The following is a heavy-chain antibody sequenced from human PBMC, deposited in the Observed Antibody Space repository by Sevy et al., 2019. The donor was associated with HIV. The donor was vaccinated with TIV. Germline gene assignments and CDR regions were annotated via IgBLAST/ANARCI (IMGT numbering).Heavy chain of an antibody. CDR2: ISSSSSYI. D-gene: IGHD6-19*01. CDR3: AREYSSGQAGHAFDI. J-gene: IGHJ3*02. V-gene: IGHV3-21*01. Sequence: GGSLRLSCAASGFTFSSYSMNWVRQAPGKGLEWVSSISSSSSYIYYADSVKGRFTISRDNAKNSLYLQRNSLRAEDTAVYYCAREYSSGQAGHAFDIWGQGTMVTVSS. CDR1: GFTFSSYS.